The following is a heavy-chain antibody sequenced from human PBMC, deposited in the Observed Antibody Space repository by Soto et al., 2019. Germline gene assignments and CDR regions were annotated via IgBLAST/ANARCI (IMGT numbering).Heavy chain of an antibody. V-gene: IGHV3-48*02. J-gene: IGHJ3*02. D-gene: IGHD3-16*01. CDR1: GFTFSSYS. CDR3: ARGAGDLGGAFDI. Sequence: GGSLRLSCAASGFTFSSYSMNWVRQAPGKGLEWVSYISSSSSNIYYADSVKGRFTISRDNAKNSLYLQRNSVGDEDTAVYGCARGAGDLGGAFDIWGQGTMVTVSS. CDR2: ISSSSSNI.